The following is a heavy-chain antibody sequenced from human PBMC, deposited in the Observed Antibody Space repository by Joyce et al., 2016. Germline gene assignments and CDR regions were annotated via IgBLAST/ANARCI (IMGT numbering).Heavy chain of an antibody. J-gene: IGHJ2*01. CDR2: VYLHGIT. CDR1: GLSFDLHSF. CDR3: ARRPYNVHTPLGSDWYFDL. V-gene: IGHV4-38-2*01. Sequence: QVQLQESGPGLVKPSETLSLTCGVSGLSFDLHSFWGWIRQPPGKGLEWIGKVYLHGITHYSPSLKSRVTISMDTSKTQFSLNLNSGTAADTAVYFCARRPYNVHTPLGSDWYFDLWGRGTLVTVSS. D-gene: IGHD5-18*01.